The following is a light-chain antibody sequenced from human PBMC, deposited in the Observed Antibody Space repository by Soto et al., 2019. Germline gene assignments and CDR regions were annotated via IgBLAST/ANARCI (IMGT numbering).Light chain of an antibody. CDR2: GAS. CDR1: QAISHY. V-gene: IGKV1-17*03. CDR3: LQHNTYPRS. J-gene: IGKJ4*01. Sequence: DIQMTQSPSAMSASVGDRVTITCRASQAISHYLAWFHQRPGKAPKRLIYGASTLQSGVPSRFSGSGSGTEFTLTISSLQPEDFGTYYCLQHNTYPRSFGGGTKVDIK.